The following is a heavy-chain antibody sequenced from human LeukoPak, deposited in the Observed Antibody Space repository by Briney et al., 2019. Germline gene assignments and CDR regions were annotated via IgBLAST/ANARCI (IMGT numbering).Heavy chain of an antibody. CDR2: IYYSGST. D-gene: IGHD5-18*01. V-gene: IGHV4-59*02. CDR1: GGSVINNY. CDR3: ARTGNTYAWFDP. Sequence: PSETLSLTCGVSGGSVINNYWSWIRQPPGKGLEWIGYIYYSGSTNYNPSLKSRVTISVDTSKNQFSLKLSAVTAADTAVYYCARTGNTYAWFDPWGQGTLVTVSS. J-gene: IGHJ5*02.